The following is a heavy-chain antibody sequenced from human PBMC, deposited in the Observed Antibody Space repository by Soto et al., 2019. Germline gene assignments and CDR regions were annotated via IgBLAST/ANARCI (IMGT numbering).Heavy chain of an antibody. CDR2: ISYDGSNK. Sequence: PGGSLRLSCAASGFTFSSYAMHWVRQAPGKGLEWVAVISYDGSNKYYADSVKGRFTISRDNSKNTLYLQMNSLRAEDTAVYYCAREWWLVHHYFDYWGQGTLVTVSS. CDR1: GFTFSSYA. CDR3: AREWWLVHHYFDY. V-gene: IGHV3-30-3*01. D-gene: IGHD6-19*01. J-gene: IGHJ4*02.